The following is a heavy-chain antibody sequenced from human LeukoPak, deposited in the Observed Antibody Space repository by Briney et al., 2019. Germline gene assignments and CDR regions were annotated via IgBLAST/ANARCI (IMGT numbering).Heavy chain of an antibody. CDR1: GFTFSTSN. Sequence: GGSLRLSCAASGFTFSTSNMNWVRQAPGKGLEWGSSISSTGSYIYFADSVKGRFTFSRDNAKNSLYLQMNSLRVEDTAVYYCARDRGSGHASDYWGQGTLVTVSS. D-gene: IGHD3-10*01. V-gene: IGHV3-21*01. CDR3: ARDRGSGHASDY. CDR2: ISSTGSYI. J-gene: IGHJ4*02.